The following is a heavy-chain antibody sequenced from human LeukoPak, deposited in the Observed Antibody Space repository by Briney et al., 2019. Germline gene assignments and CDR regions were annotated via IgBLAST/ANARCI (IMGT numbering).Heavy chain of an antibody. V-gene: IGHV4-4*07. Sequence: SETLSLTCTVTTGPISTYYWRCTRQTAGKGLEWIGHINPRGNIKYNPSLKSRVSLSMDTSKNQFSLKVNSVTAADTAAYYCARGGAQWLVEEAFDFWGRGTMVTVSS. D-gene: IGHD6-19*01. CDR1: TGPISTYY. CDR3: ARGGAQWLVEEAFDF. J-gene: IGHJ3*01. CDR2: INPRGNI.